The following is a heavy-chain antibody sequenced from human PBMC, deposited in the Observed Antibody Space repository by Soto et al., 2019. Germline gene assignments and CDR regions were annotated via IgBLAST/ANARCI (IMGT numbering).Heavy chain of an antibody. D-gene: IGHD3-3*01. CDR3: ARGAGITIFGVVIPPYGMDV. V-gene: IGHV4-31*03. CDR2: IYYSGST. J-gene: IGHJ6*02. Sequence: TSETLSLTCTVSGGSISSGGYYWSWIRQHPGKGLEWIGYIYYSGSTYYNPSLKSRVTISVDTSKNRFSLKLSSVTAADTAVYYCARGAGITIFGVVIPPYGMDVWGQGTTVTVSS. CDR1: GGSISSGGYY.